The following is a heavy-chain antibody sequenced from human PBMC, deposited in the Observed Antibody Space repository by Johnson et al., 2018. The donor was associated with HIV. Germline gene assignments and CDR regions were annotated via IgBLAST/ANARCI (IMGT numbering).Heavy chain of an antibody. V-gene: IGHV3-73*01. J-gene: IGHJ3*02. CDR2: IRGEANNYAT. D-gene: IGHD3-16*01. Sequence: VQLVESGGGLVQPGGSLKLSCGASGFTFSGSALHWVRQPSGKGLEWVGHIRGEANNYATGYAASTKGRLTITRDNSKNTLYLKMNSLKTEDTAVYYCATGFGPAFAMWCQGTMVTVSS. CDR3: ATGFGPAFAM. CDR1: GFTFSGSA.